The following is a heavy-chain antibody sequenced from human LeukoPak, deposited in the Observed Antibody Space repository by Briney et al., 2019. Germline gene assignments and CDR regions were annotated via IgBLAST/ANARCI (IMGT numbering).Heavy chain of an antibody. CDR2: IKQDGSEK. Sequence: GGSLRLSCAASGFTFSDYYMSWIRQAPGKGLEWVANIKQDGSEKYYVDSVKGRFTISRDNAKNSLYLQMNSLRAEDTAVYYCASHSSGYFGWGQGTLVTVSS. J-gene: IGHJ4*02. V-gene: IGHV3-7*01. CDR3: ASHSSGYFG. D-gene: IGHD3-22*01. CDR1: GFTFSDYY.